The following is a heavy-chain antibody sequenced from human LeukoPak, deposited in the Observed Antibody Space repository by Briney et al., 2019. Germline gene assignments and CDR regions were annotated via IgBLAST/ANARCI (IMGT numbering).Heavy chain of an antibody. V-gene: IGHV3-53*01. CDR3: ARAEGMAAAGDY. Sequence: PGGSLRPSCAASGFTVSSNYMSWVRQAPGKGMGWVSVIYIGGRTYYADSVTGRFSPSRDNTKPALYHQMNSLRADATAIYYGARAEGMAAAGDYWGQGTLVTVS. CDR2: IYIGGRT. CDR1: GFTVSSNY. D-gene: IGHD6-13*01. J-gene: IGHJ4*02.